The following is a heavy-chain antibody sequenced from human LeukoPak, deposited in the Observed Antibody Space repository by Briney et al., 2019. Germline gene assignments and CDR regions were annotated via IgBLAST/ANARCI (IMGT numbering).Heavy chain of an antibody. D-gene: IGHD1-26*01. V-gene: IGHV4-61*05. CDR3: ARRHGSYYFSDPENAFDI. CDR2: IYYSGST. Sequence: SETLSLTCTVSGGSISSSSYYWGWIRQPPGKGLEWIGYIYYSGSTNYNPSLKSRVTISVDTSKNQFSLKLSSVTAADTAVYYCARRHGSYYFSDPENAFDIWGQGTMVTVSP. CDR1: GGSISSSSYY. J-gene: IGHJ3*02.